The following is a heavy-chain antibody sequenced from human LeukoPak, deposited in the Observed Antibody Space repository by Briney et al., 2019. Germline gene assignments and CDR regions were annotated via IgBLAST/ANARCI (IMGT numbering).Heavy chain of an antibody. V-gene: IGHV1-2*02. D-gene: IGHD4-11*01. CDR1: GYTFTGYY. CDR2: INPSSGGT. CDR3: VYSNYVLFDY. J-gene: IGHJ4*02. Sequence: GASVKVSCKASGYTFTGYYIHWVRQAPGQGLEWMGWINPSSGGTNYAQKFQGRVTMTRDTSISTAYMELSRLRSDDTAVYYCVYSNYVLFDYWGQGTLVTVSS.